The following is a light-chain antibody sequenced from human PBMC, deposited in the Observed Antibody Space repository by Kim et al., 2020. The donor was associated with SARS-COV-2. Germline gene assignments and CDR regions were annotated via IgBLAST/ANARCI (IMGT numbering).Light chain of an antibody. CDR3: AAWDDSLNGLL. Sequence: GQSFTLLCAEGSHNSELKTEHGHKPLTGTAPKPLSHSNDLRPSGVPDRFSGSKSGTSASLAISGLQSEDDADYYCAAWDDSLNGLLFGGGTQLTVL. J-gene: IGLJ2*01. V-gene: IGLV1-44*01. CDR2: SND. CDR1: SHNSELKT.